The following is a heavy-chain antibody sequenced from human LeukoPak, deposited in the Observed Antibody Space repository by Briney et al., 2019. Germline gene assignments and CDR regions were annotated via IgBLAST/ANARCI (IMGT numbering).Heavy chain of an antibody. Sequence: GASVKVSCKASGYTFTDYYMHWVRQAPGQGLEWMGRINPDSGGTNYAQKFQGRVTVTRDTSISTAYMELSRLRSDDTAVYYCARGVLEEIEYRSHDAFDIWGQGTMVAVSS. CDR2: INPDSGGT. J-gene: IGHJ3*02. CDR1: GYTFTDYY. V-gene: IGHV1-2*06. D-gene: IGHD6-6*01. CDR3: ARGVLEEIEYRSHDAFDI.